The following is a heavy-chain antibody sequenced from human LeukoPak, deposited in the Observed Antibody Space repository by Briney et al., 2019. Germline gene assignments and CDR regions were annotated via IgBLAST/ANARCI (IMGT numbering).Heavy chain of an antibody. Sequence: SETLSLTCTVSGGSLSSYYWSWIRQPPGKGLEWIGYFHNSGTSTYNPSLKSRVTISADTSKNQFSLKLNSLTTADTAVYYCARGVRGGIAAAGQFDPWGQGTLVTVSS. D-gene: IGHD6-13*01. CDR3: ARGVRGGIAAAGQFDP. V-gene: IGHV4-59*01. CDR1: GGSLSSYY. J-gene: IGHJ5*02. CDR2: FHNSGTS.